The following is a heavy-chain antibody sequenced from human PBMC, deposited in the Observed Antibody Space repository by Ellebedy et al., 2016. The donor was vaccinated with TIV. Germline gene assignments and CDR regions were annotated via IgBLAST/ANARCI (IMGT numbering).Heavy chain of an antibody. CDR3: ARSASTIFGATDVFDM. V-gene: IGHV4-59*01. J-gene: IGHJ3*02. CDR2: IFYTGST. Sequence: MPSETLSLTCTVSGGSLNSFYWSWIRQPPGKGLEWLGYIFYTGSTNYNPSLRSRFTLSLDTSKRQISLNLTSVTAADTAVYYCARSASTIFGATDVFDMWGQGTKVTVSS. D-gene: IGHD3-3*01. CDR1: GGSLNSFY.